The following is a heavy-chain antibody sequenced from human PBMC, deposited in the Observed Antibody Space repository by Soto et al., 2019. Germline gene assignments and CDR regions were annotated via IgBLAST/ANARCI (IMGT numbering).Heavy chain of an antibody. V-gene: IGHV4-59*01. Sequence: PSETLFLTCTVSGDSISGYYWSWIRQPPGKGLQWIGYIYFSDNANYNPSLKGRVTMSVDTSNNQFSLLVRSVTAADTAVYFCAKYRRTDAEGYTFDYWGQGALVTVSS. CDR1: GDSISGYY. CDR3: AKYRRTDAEGYTFDY. CDR2: IYFSDNA. D-gene: IGHD2-15*01. J-gene: IGHJ4*02.